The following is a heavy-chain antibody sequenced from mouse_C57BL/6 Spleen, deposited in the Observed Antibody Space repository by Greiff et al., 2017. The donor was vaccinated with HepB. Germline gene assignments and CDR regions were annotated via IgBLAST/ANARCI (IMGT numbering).Heavy chain of an antibody. V-gene: IGHV5-4*03. CDR2: ISDGGSYT. CDR1: GFTFSSYA. Sequence: DVKLVESGGGLVKPGGSLKLSCAASGFTFSSYAMSWVRQTPEKRLEWVATISDGGSYTYYPDNVKGRFTISRDNAKNNLYLQMSHLKSEDTAMYYCARRGYGNGYFDYWGQGTTLTVSS. D-gene: IGHD2-1*01. J-gene: IGHJ2*01. CDR3: ARRGYGNGYFDY.